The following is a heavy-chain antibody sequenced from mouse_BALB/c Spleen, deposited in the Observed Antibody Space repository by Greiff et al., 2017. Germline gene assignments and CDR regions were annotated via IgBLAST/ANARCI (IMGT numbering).Heavy chain of an antibody. CDR2: ISSGSSTI. CDR3: ARVGWAGFFDY. V-gene: IGHV5-17*02. CDR1: GFTFSSFG. Sequence: EVQVVESGGGLVQPGGSRKLSCAASGFTFSSFGMHWVRQAPEKGLEWVAYISSGSSTIYYADTVKGRFTISRDNPKNTLFLQMTSLRSEDTAMYYCARVGWAGFFDYWGQGTTLTVSS. D-gene: IGHD2-3*01. J-gene: IGHJ2*01.